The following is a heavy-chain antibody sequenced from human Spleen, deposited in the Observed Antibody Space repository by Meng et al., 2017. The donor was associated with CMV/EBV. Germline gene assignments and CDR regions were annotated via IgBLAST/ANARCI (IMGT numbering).Heavy chain of an antibody. CDR3: ASGKGSTSVYFDY. CDR2: ISAYNGDT. J-gene: IGHJ4*02. CDR1: GYTFNRYV. D-gene: IGHD1-26*01. Sequence: KASGYTFNRYVITWMRQAPGQGLEWMGWISAYNGDTDSAQKLQGRVTMTIDTSTATAYMDLRSLRSDDTAMYYCASGKGSTSVYFDYWGQGTLVTVSS. V-gene: IGHV1-18*01.